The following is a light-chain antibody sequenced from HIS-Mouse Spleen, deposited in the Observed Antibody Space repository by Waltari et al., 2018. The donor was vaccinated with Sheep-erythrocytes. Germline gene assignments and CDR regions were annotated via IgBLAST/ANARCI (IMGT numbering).Light chain of an antibody. CDR2: RDS. J-gene: IGLJ2*01. Sequence: SYELTQPLPVSVALGQTARITCGGNNIGSKNVHWYQQKPDQAPVLVIYRDSNRPSGIPERFSGSNSGNTATLTISRAQAGDEADYYCQVWDSSTVVFGGGTKLTVL. V-gene: IGLV3-9*01. CDR1: NIGSKN. CDR3: QVWDSSTVV.